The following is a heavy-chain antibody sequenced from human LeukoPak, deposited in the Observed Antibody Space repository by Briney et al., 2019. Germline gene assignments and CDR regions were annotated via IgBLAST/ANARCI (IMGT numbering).Heavy chain of an antibody. CDR3: ARQDITMIDYAFDI. V-gene: IGHV4-59*01. Sequence: SETLSLTCTVSSGSFRTYYWSWIRQPPGKGLEWIGYIYYSGSTNYNPSLKSRVTISVDTSKNQFSLKLSSVTAADTAVYYCARQDITMIDYAFDIWGQGTMVTVSS. CDR2: IYYSGST. D-gene: IGHD3-22*01. CDR1: SGSFRTYY. J-gene: IGHJ3*02.